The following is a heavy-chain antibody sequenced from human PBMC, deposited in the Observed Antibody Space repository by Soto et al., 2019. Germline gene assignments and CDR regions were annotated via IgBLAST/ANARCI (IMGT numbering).Heavy chain of an antibody. CDR3: ARDIARIRLWLTYYYYYGMDV. V-gene: IGHV1-69*04. J-gene: IGHJ6*02. D-gene: IGHD5-18*01. CDR1: GGTFSSYA. CDR2: IIPSVGTT. Sequence: SVKVSCKASGGTFSSYAISWVRQAPGQGLEWMGMIIPSVGTTNYAQKFQGRVTMTRDTSTSTVYMELSSLRSEDTAVYYCARDIARIRLWLTYYYYYGMDVWGQGTTVTVSS.